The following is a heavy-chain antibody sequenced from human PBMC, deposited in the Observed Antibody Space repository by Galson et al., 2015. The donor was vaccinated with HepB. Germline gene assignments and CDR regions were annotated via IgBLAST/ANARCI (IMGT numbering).Heavy chain of an antibody. CDR2: IIPIFGTA. CDR1: GGTFSSYA. V-gene: IGHV1-69*13. Sequence: SVKVSCKASGGTFSSYAISWVRQAPGQGLEWMGGIIPIFGTANYAQKFQGRVTITADESTSTAYMELSSLRSEDTAVYYCARMGVGSGWVTVYWGQGTLVTVSS. CDR3: ARMGVGSGWVTVY. J-gene: IGHJ4*02. D-gene: IGHD6-19*01.